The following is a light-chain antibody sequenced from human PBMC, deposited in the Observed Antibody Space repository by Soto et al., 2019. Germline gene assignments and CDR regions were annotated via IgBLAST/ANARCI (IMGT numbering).Light chain of an antibody. CDR2: AAS. Sequence: AIRMTQSPSSFSASTGARVTITCRASQGISSHLAWYQQKRGKAPKLLIFAASTLQSGVPSRFSGSGSGTDFALTISCLQSEDFATYYCQQYYSYPRTFGQGTKVEIK. J-gene: IGKJ1*01. CDR3: QQYYSYPRT. V-gene: IGKV1-8*01. CDR1: QGISSH.